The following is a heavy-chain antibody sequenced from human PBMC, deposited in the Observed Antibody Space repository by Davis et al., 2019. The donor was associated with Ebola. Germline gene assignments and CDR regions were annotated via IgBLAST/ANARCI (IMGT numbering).Heavy chain of an antibody. CDR2: ISGSGGST. CDR3: AREGYSSGIAPAFDV. Sequence: GESLKISCAASGFTFSSYAMSWVRQAPGKGLEWVSAISGSGGSTYYADSVKGRFTTSMDNFRNTLYLQMDSLRDEDTALYYCAREGYSSGIAPAFDVWGQGTMVTVSS. V-gene: IGHV3-23*01. D-gene: IGHD5-18*01. CDR1: GFTFSSYA. J-gene: IGHJ3*01.